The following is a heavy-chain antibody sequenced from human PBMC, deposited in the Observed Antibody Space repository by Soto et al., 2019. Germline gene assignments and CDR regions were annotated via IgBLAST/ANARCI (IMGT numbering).Heavy chain of an antibody. D-gene: IGHD6-19*01. V-gene: IGHV3-30-3*01. CDR2: ISYDGSNK. Sequence: LRLSCAASGFTVSSYAVHWVRQAPGKGLEWVAVISYDGSNKYYADSVKGRFTISRDNSKNTLYLQMNSLRAEDTAVYYCARDIAVAGTRYYGMDVWGQGTTVTVSS. J-gene: IGHJ6*02. CDR1: GFTVSSYA. CDR3: ARDIAVAGTRYYGMDV.